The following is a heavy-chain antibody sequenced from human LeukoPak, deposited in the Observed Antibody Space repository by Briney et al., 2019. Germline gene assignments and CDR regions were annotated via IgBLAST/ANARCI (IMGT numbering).Heavy chain of an antibody. V-gene: IGHV3-74*01. Sequence: RGSLRLSCAASGFTFSAYWMHWVRQAPGKGLVCVSRINGDGSITSYAESVKGRFIISRDNAKNTVYLQMNSLSAEDTAVYYCARDLELTYYDSSGHDYWGQGTLVTVSS. CDR3: ARDLELTYYDSSGHDY. CDR2: INGDGSIT. J-gene: IGHJ4*02. D-gene: IGHD3-22*01. CDR1: GFTFSAYW.